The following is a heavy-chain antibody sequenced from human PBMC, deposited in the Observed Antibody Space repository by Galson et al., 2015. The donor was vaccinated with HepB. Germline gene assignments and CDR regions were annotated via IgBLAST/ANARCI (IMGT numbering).Heavy chain of an antibody. D-gene: IGHD3-16*01. V-gene: IGHV5-10-1*01. CDR3: ARRGILLAPSNHFDY. Sequence: SGAEVKEPGESLTISCKGSGYTFTNYWITWVRQMPGKGLESMGRIDPSDSDTYYSPSFQGHVTISVDKSINTAYLQWSSLKASDTAIYYCARRGILLAPSNHFDYWGQGTPVTVSS. CDR2: IDPSDSDT. J-gene: IGHJ4*02. CDR1: GYTFTNYW.